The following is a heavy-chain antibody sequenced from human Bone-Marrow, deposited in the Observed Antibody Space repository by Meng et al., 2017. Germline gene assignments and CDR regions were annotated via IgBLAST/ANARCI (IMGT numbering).Heavy chain of an antibody. D-gene: IGHD3-22*01. CDR2: ISGSGGST. CDR3: AKELSYYYDSSGYPVDY. V-gene: IGHV3-23*01. J-gene: IGHJ4*02. Sequence: GGSLRLSCAASGFTFSSYAMSWVRQAPGKGLEWVSAISGSGGSTYYADSVKGRFTISRDNSKNTLYLQMNSLRAEDTAVYYCAKELSYYYDSSGYPVDYWGQGTLVTVSS. CDR1: GFTFSSYA.